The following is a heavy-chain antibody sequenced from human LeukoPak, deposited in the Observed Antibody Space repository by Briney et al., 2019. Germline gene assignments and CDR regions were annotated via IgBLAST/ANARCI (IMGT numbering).Heavy chain of an antibody. D-gene: IGHD3-22*01. CDR1: GFTFSSYA. CDR3: ARDPPEDSSLGTGYFDY. Sequence: GGSLRLSCAASGFTFSSYAMSWVRQAPGKGLEWVSVIYSGGSTYYADSVKGRFTISRDNSKNTLYLQMNSLRAEDTAVYYCARDPPEDSSLGTGYFDYWGQGTLVTVSS. V-gene: IGHV3-66*01. J-gene: IGHJ4*02. CDR2: IYSGGST.